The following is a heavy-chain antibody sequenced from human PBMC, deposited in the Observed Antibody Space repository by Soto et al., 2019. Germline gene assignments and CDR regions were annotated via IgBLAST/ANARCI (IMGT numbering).Heavy chain of an antibody. CDR2: IIYDRRNK. V-gene: IGHV3-30*18. CDR3: AKVTFNAYGTLIDY. CDR1: GFAFSSYG. J-gene: IGHJ4*02. D-gene: IGHD3-10*01. Sequence: GGSLRLSCAVSGFAFSSYGLPGGRRAPGKGWGGGAVIIYDRRNKYYADSVKGRFTISRDNSKKPLSLKVNTLRAEDTAVYYFAKVTFNAYGTLIDYWGQGTLVTVSS.